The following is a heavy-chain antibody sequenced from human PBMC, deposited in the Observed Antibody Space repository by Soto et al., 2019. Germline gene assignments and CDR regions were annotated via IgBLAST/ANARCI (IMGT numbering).Heavy chain of an antibody. D-gene: IGHD3-22*01. CDR3: ARDFLWLGSYYYFGLDV. CDR1: GFTFSDSY. CDR2: ISYSGATI. J-gene: IGHJ6*02. Sequence: VGSLRLSCAASGFTFSDSYMSWIRQAPGKGLEWVSYISYSGATIYYADSVEGRFTISRDNSKNTLSLQMDSLRAADTAVYYCARDFLWLGSYYYFGLDVWGQGTTVTVSS. V-gene: IGHV3-11*04.